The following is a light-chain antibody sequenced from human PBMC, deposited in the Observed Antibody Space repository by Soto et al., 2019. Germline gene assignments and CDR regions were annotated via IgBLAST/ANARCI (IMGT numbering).Light chain of an antibody. CDR3: QQYNNLPYT. J-gene: IGKJ2*01. CDR2: GAS. V-gene: IGKV3-20*01. Sequence: EIVLTQSPGTLSLSPGERATLSCRSSQDLTASYLAWYQQKPGQAPRLLISGASNRATGISDRYSGTGSGTDCTLTISRLEPEDFAVYYCQQYNNLPYTFGQGTKLEIK. CDR1: QDLTASY.